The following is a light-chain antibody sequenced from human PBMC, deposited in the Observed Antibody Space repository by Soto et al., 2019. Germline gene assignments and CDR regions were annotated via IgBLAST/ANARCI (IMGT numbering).Light chain of an antibody. Sequence: SQDTLSVSLGERATLSCRASQSLRSSLAWYQQKPGQAPRLLIYDASTRATGIPARFSGSGSGTDFTLTISGLQSEDFAVYYCQQYNNWPQTFGQGTKVDIK. CDR2: DAS. V-gene: IGKV3-15*01. CDR3: QQYNNWPQT. J-gene: IGKJ1*01. CDR1: QSLRSS.